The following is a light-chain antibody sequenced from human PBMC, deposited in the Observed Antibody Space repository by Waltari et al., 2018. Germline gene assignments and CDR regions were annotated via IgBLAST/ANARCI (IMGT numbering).Light chain of an antibody. Sequence: EIVLTQSPGTLSLSPGEGATISCRTSQTIRTTYLAWYQQKPGQAPTLLIYGTFTRATGIPDRFTGSGSVTHFSLTISSLEPEDFATYYCQQYDISPLTFGGGTKVEIK. V-gene: IGKV3-20*01. J-gene: IGKJ4*01. CDR1: QTIRTTY. CDR2: GTF. CDR3: QQYDISPLT.